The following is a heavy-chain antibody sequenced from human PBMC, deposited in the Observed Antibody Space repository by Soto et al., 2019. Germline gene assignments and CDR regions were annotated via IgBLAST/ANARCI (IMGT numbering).Heavy chain of an antibody. V-gene: IGHV2-5*02. CDR3: AHRAPGDFYDY. Sequence: SGPTLVKPTQTLTLTCTFSGFSLTTNGVGVGWIRQPPGKALEWLALIYWDDDKRYSPSLKSRLTITKYTSKNQVVLTMTNMDPVDTATHYCAHRAPGDFYDYWGQGALVTVSS. CDR1: GFSLTTNGVG. CDR2: IYWDDDK. J-gene: IGHJ4*02.